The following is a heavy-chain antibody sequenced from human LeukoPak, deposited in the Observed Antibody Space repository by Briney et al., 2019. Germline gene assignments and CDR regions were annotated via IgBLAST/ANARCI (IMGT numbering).Heavy chain of an antibody. Sequence: ASVKVSYKASGYTFTGYYIHWVRQAPGQGLEWMGWINPNSGDTNYAQKFQGRVTMTRDPSISTAYLELSRLRSDDSALYYCARGDDGLVVDYWGQGTLVTVSS. CDR3: ARGDDGLVVDY. J-gene: IGHJ4*02. V-gene: IGHV1-2*02. CDR2: INPNSGDT. D-gene: IGHD2-8*02. CDR1: GYTFTGYY.